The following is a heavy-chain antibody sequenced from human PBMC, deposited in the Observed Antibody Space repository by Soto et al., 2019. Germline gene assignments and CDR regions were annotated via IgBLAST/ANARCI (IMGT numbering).Heavy chain of an antibody. D-gene: IGHD1-1*01. V-gene: IGHV4-39*01. CDR2: IYYGGST. J-gene: IGHJ4*01. CDR3: ARHLGERYLDS. Sequence: SLTCTVAGGTIVSRSCLWGWVRQPPGKGLECIGSIYYGGSTYYTPSLKSRVTISVDTSKNHFSLKLSSVTALDTAVYYCARHLGERYLDSWGHGTLVT. CDR1: GGTIVSRSCL.